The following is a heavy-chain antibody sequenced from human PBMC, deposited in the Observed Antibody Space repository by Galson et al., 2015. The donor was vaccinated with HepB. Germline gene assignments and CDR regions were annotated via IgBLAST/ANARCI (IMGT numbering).Heavy chain of an antibody. V-gene: IGHV3-7*03. CDR3: AIDSHGAGAGRAV. CDR1: GFTFGNIW. Sequence: SLRLSCAASGFTFGNIWMSWVRQAPGKGLEWVANIKEDGSEKYYEDTVKGRFSITRDKARSSHYLQMTSLRADETAVYFCAIDSHGAGAGRAVWGQGTLVTVSS. CDR2: IKEDGSEK. D-gene: IGHD6-19*01. J-gene: IGHJ4*02.